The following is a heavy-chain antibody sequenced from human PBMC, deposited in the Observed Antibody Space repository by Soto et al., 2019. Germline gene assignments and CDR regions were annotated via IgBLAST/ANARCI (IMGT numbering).Heavy chain of an antibody. CDR3: ARDQLYYNDISGRPLNAFDV. J-gene: IGHJ3*01. CDR1: GFTFRNYG. D-gene: IGHD3-22*01. V-gene: IGHV3-48*01. Sequence: GGSLRLSCAASGFTFRNYGMNWVRQAPGKGLEWVSYIGLGSSTKYYVDSVEGRFTISRDNAKNSLYLQMNSLRAEDTAVYYCARDQLYYNDISGRPLNAFDVWGQGTMVTVSS. CDR2: IGLGSSTK.